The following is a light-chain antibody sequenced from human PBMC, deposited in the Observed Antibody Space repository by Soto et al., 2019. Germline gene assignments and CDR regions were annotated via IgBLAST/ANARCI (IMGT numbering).Light chain of an antibody. CDR2: GAS. Sequence: RVMTQSPATLSVSQGENAILSCKASQSISGNLAWYQQKPGQPPRLLIYGASTRATGVPARFSGSGSGTAFTLAIINLQSEDSEVYFCQQYNSWPRSFGPGTKVDIK. V-gene: IGKV3-15*01. CDR3: QQYNSWPRS. CDR1: QSISGN. J-gene: IGKJ2*01.